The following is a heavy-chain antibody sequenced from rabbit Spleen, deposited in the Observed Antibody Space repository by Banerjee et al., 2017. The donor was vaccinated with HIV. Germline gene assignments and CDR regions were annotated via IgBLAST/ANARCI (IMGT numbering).Heavy chain of an antibody. CDR1: GFTLSNYY. D-gene: IGHD8-1*01. J-gene: IGHJ3*01. Sequence: QLVESGGGLVQPGGSLKLSCKASGFTLSNYYMNWVRQAPGKGLEWIGYIDPVFGITYYANWVNGRFSISRENAQNTVFLQMTSLTAADTATYFCARDGVGGSYFALWGQGTLVTVS. CDR3: ARDGVGGSYFAL. V-gene: IGHV1S7*01. CDR2: IDPVFGIT.